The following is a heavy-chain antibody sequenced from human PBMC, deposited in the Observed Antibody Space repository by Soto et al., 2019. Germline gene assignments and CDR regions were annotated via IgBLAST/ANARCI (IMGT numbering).Heavy chain of an antibody. V-gene: IGHV4-61*01. CDR2: IYYSGST. J-gene: IGHJ5*02. D-gene: IGHD6-13*01. CDR1: GGSVSSGSYY. Sequence: LSETLSLTCTVSGGSVSSGSYYWSWIRQPLGKGMEWIGYIYYSGSTNYNPSLKSRVTISVDTSKNQFSLKLSSVTAADTAVFYCARDRQQQLVRWFDPRGQGTLVTVST. CDR3: ARDRQQQLVRWFDP.